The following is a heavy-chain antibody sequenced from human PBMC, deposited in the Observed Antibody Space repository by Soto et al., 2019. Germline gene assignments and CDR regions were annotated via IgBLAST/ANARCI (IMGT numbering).Heavy chain of an antibody. V-gene: IGHV5-10-1*01. D-gene: IGHD3-22*01. J-gene: IGHJ4*02. CDR3: ARQIYDSDTGPNFQYYFDS. CDR2: IDPSDSQT. CDR1: GYSFAGYW. Sequence: ESLKISFKGSGYSFAGYWITWVGQNPGKGLEWMGRIDPSDSQTYYSPSFRGHVTISVTKSITTVFLQWSSLRASDTAMYYCARQIYDSDTGPNFQYYFDSWGQGTPVTVS.